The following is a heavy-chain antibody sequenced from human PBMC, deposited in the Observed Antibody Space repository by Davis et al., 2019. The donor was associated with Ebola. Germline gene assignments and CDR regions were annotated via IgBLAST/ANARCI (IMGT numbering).Heavy chain of an antibody. CDR2: INHSGST. CDR1: GGSFSGYY. CDR3: ARSASPDYYYYGMDV. J-gene: IGHJ6*02. V-gene: IGHV4-34*01. Sequence: SETLSLTCAVYGGSFSGYYWSWIRQPPGKGLEWIGEINHSGSTNYNPSLKSRVTISVDRSKNQFSLILSSVTAADAAVYYCARSASPDYYYYGMDVWGQGTTVTVSS.